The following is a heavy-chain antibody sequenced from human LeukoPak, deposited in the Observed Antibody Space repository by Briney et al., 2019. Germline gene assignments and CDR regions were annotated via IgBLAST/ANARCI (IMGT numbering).Heavy chain of an antibody. J-gene: IGHJ4*02. V-gene: IGHV1-2*02. CDR3: AREGDFNGSGRGDS. CDR2: INPNTGGT. D-gene: IGHD3-10*01. Sequence: ASVKVSCKTSGYTFTRFYIHWVRQAPGQGLEWMGWINPNTGGTNFAQKFQGRVTMTTDTSISTAYMDLRRLTSGDTAVYFCAREGDFNGSGRGDSWGQGTLVSVSS. CDR1: GYTFTRFY.